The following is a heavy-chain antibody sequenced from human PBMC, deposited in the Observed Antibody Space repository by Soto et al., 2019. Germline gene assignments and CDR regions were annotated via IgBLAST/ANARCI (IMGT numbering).Heavy chain of an antibody. CDR1: GGSSSGYY. D-gene: IGHD1-26*01. J-gene: IGHJ6*02. CDR3: ARARIVYGMDV. CDR2: INHSGST. Sequence: SETLSLTCAVYGGSSSGYYWSWIRQPPGKGLEWIGEINHSGSTNYNPSLKSRVTISVDTSKNQFSLKLSSVTAADTAVYYCARARIVYGMDVWGQGTTVTVSS. V-gene: IGHV4-34*01.